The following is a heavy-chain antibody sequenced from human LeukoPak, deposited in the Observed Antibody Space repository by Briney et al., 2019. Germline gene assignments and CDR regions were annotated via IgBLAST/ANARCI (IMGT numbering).Heavy chain of an antibody. D-gene: IGHD1-1*01. Sequence: SETLSPTCTVSGGSISSSSYYWGWIRQPPGKGLEWIGSIYYRGSTYYNPSLKSRVTISVDTSKNQFSLKLSSVTAADTAVYYCARQSYYSWNRFDNWGQGTLVTVSS. CDR3: ARQSYYSWNRFDN. CDR2: IYYRGST. CDR1: GGSISSSSYY. V-gene: IGHV4-39*01. J-gene: IGHJ4*02.